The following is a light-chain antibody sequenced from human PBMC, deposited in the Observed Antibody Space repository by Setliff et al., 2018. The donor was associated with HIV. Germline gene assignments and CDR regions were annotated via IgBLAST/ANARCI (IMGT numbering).Light chain of an antibody. Sequence: QSALPQPASVSGSPGQSITISCTGTSSDVGGYNYVSWYQQHPGKAPKLMIYDVSKRPSGVSNRFSGSKSGHTASLTISGLQAEDEADYYCSSYTSSNTGVFGTGTKVTVL. V-gene: IGLV2-14*01. J-gene: IGLJ1*01. CDR2: DVS. CDR3: SSYTSSNTGV. CDR1: SSDVGGYNY.